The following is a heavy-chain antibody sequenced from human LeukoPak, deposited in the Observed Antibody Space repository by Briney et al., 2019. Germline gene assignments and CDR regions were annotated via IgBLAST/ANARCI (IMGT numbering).Heavy chain of an antibody. Sequence: PSETLSLTCAVSGYSISSGYYWGWIRQPPGKGLEWIGSIYHSGSTYYNPSLKSRVTISVDTSKNQFSLKLSSVTAADTAVYYCARVIDIPYYYGMDAWGKGTTVTVSS. D-gene: IGHD3-16*02. CDR2: IYHSGST. V-gene: IGHV4-38-2*01. CDR3: ARVIDIPYYYGMDA. CDR1: GYSISSGYY. J-gene: IGHJ6*04.